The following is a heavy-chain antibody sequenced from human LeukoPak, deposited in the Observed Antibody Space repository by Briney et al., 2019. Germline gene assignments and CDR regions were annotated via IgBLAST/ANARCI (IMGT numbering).Heavy chain of an antibody. V-gene: IGHV1-69*13. J-gene: IGHJ5*02. D-gene: IGHD4-17*01. CDR1: GGTFSSYA. CDR2: IIPIFGTA. CDR3: ARGPMTTVTTAWFDP. Sequence: SVTVSCKASGGTFSSYAISWVRQAPGQGLEWMGGIIPIFGTANYAQKFQGRVTITADESTSTAYMELSSLRSEDTAVYYCARGPMTTVTTAWFDPWGQGTLVTVSS.